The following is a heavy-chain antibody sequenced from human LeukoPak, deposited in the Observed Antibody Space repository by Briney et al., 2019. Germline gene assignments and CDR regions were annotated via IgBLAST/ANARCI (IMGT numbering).Heavy chain of an antibody. V-gene: IGHV3-15*01. CDR3: TTLFHDYGDYAFDY. Sequence: GGSLRLSCEASGFTFSNAYMSWVRQAAGKGLEWVGRIRSKTDGGTTDYAAPVKGRFTISRDDSKSMLYLQINSLRTEDTAVYYCTTLFHDYGDYAFDYWGQGTLVTVSS. CDR1: GFTFSNAY. J-gene: IGHJ4*02. D-gene: IGHD4-17*01. CDR2: IRSKTDGGTT.